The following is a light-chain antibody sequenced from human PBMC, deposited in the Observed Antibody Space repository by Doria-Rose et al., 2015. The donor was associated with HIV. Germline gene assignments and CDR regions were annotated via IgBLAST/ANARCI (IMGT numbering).Light chain of an antibody. V-gene: IGKV3-20*01. Sequence: TQSPGTLSLSPGERATLSCRASQSFCSTYLAWYQQKPGQAPSLLIYDGSTRATGIPDRFSASGSGTDFALTINRPEPEDFALYYCHQYGTSWTFGQGTKVEI. CDR3: HQYGTSWT. CDR2: DGS. CDR1: QSFCSTY. J-gene: IGKJ1*01.